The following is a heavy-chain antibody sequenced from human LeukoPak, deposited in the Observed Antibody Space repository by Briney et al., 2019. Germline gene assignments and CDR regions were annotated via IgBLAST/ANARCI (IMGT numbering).Heavy chain of an antibody. CDR3: ARVWRHEENYYYYMDV. CDR1: GGSISSSSYY. V-gene: IGHV4-39*07. CDR2: IYYSGST. J-gene: IGHJ6*03. D-gene: IGHD3-10*01. Sequence: SETLSLTCTVSGGSISSSSYYWGWIRQPPGKGLEWIGSIYYSGSTYYNPSLKSRVTMSVDTSKNQFSLKLSSVTAADMAVYYCARVWRHEENYYYYMDVWGKGTTVTVSS.